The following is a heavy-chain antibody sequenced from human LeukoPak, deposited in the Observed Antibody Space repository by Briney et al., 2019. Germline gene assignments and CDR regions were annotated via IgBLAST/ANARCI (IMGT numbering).Heavy chain of an antibody. J-gene: IGHJ5*02. D-gene: IGHD3-10*01. CDR3: AKWSYGSRHNWFDP. V-gene: IGHV3-53*01. CDR1: GFTVSSNY. Sequence: GGSLRLSCAASGFTVSSNYMSWVRQAPGKGLEWVSVIYSGGSTYYADSVKGRFTISRDNSKNTLYLQMNSLRAEDTAVYYCAKWSYGSRHNWFDPWGQGTLVTVSS. CDR2: IYSGGST.